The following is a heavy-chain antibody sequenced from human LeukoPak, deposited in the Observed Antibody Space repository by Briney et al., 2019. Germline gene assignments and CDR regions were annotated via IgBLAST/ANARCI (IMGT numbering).Heavy chain of an antibody. V-gene: IGHV4-34*01. J-gene: IGHJ4*02. Sequence: SETLSLTCAVYGGSFSGYYWSWIRQPPGKGLEWIGEINHSGSTNYNPSFKSRVTISVDTSKNQFSLKLSSVTAADTAVYYCARGATKKFDYWGQGTLVTVSS. CDR3: ARGATKKFDY. D-gene: IGHD1-26*01. CDR2: INHSGST. CDR1: GGSFSGYY.